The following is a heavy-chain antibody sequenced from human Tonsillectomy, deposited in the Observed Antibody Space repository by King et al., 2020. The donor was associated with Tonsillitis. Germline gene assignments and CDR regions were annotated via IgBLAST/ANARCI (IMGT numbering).Heavy chain of an antibody. Sequence: VQLVESGGGLVQPGGSLRLSCAASGFTFSSYWMSWVRQAPGKGLEWVANIKQDGSEKNYVDSVKGRFTISRDNAKNSLFLQMNSLRAEDTAVYYCSRDGHCTSTDCYTGRDQMNWFDPWGQGTLVTVSS. CDR2: IKQDGSEK. D-gene: IGHD2-2*02. CDR1: GFTFSSYW. J-gene: IGHJ5*02. V-gene: IGHV3-7*01. CDR3: SRDGHCTSTDCYTGRDQMNWFDP.